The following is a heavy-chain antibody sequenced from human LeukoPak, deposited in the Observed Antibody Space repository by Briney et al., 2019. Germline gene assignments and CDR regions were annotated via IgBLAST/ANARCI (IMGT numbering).Heavy chain of an antibody. D-gene: IGHD3-3*01. V-gene: IGHV3-23*01. CDR2: ISGSGGST. CDR3: ANPLNDFWSGYMSDSYGMDV. Sequence: GGSLRLSCAASGFTFSSYAMSWVRRAPGKGLEWVSAISGSGGSTYYADSVKGRFTISRDNSKNTLYLQMNSLRAEDTAVYYCANPLNDFWSGYMSDSYGMDVWGQGTTVTVSS. CDR1: GFTFSSYA. J-gene: IGHJ6*02.